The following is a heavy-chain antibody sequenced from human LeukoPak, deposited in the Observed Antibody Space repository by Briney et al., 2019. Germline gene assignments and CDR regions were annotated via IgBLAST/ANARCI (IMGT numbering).Heavy chain of an antibody. Sequence: GESLKISCKGSGYSFTSYWIGWVRQMPGKGLEWMGIIYPGDSDTRYSPSFQGQVTISVDKSISTAYLQWSSLKASDTAMYYCARRYGYNYRSDAFDIWGQGTMVTSST. CDR3: ARRYGYNYRSDAFDI. CDR1: GYSFTSYW. V-gene: IGHV5-51*01. D-gene: IGHD5-24*01. J-gene: IGHJ3*02. CDR2: IYPGDSDT.